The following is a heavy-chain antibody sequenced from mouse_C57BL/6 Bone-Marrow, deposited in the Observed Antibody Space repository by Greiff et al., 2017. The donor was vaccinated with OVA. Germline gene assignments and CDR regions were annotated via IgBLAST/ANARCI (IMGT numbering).Heavy chain of an antibody. CDR2: ISNLAYSI. CDR1: GFTFSDYG. J-gene: IGHJ3*01. CDR3: ARFSLRGFAY. Sequence: EVQLVESGGGLVQPGGSLKLSCAASGFTFSDYGMAWVRQAPRKGPEWVAFISNLAYSIYYADTVTGRFTISRENAKNTLYLEMSSLRSEDTAMYYCARFSLRGFAYWGQGTLVTVSA. V-gene: IGHV5-15*01. D-gene: IGHD1-2*01.